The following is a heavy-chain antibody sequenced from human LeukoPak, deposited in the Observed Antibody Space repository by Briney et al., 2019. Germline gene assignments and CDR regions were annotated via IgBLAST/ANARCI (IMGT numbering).Heavy chain of an antibody. CDR2: ISYTGST. D-gene: IGHD3-10*01. Sequence: SETLSLTCSVSGGSISSSSFYWGWIRQPPGKGLEWIGSISYTGSTYYNPSLKSRVTISVDTSKNQFSLRLNSVTAADTAVYYCARLLRGGSGRYYFDYWGQGTLVTVSS. CDR1: GGSISSSSFY. CDR3: ARLLRGGSGRYYFDY. J-gene: IGHJ4*02. V-gene: IGHV4-39*01.